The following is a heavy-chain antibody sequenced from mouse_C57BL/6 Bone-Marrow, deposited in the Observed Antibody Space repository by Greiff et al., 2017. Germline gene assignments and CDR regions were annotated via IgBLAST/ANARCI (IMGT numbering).Heavy chain of an antibody. CDR2: IDPANGNT. CDR3: VVYDGYSPIDY. J-gene: IGHJ2*02. Sequence: VQLQQPVAELVRPGASVKLSCTASGYNIKNTYMHWVKQRPEQGLEWIGRIDPANGNTKYAPKFQGKATITADTSSNTAYLPLSSLTSEDVAIYYCVVYDGYSPIDYWGQGTSLTVSS. V-gene: IGHV14-3*01. CDR1: GYNIKNTY. D-gene: IGHD2-3*01.